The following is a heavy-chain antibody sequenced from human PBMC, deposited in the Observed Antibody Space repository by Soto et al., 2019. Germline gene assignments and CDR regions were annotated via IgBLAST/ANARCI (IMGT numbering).Heavy chain of an antibody. D-gene: IGHD6-25*01. CDR2: ILPAHGIA. CDR3: ARDRGAVVFVDS. V-gene: IGHV1-69*08. Sequence: QVQLVQSGAVMREPGSSVKVSCKASGDTFGSYTLSWLRRAPGLGLEWMASILPAHGIANYAQKFQDKVTVTADMSTQTTYLELPRLNSDDTAVFFCARDRGAVVFVDSWCQGTVVTVSS. CDR1: GDTFGSYT. J-gene: IGHJ4*02.